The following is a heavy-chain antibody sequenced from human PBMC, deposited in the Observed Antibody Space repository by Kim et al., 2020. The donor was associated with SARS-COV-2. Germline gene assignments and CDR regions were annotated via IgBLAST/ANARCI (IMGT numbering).Heavy chain of an antibody. CDR2: IYHSGST. D-gene: IGHD3-10*01. CDR3: ASANYYGSGSYGRIHYYGMDV. CDR1: GGSISSSNW. J-gene: IGHJ6*02. Sequence: SETLSLTCAVSGGSISSSNWWSWVRQPPGKGLEWIGEIYHSGSTNYNPSLKSRVTISVDKSKNQFSLKLSSVTAADTAVYYCASANYYGSGSYGRIHYYGMDVWGQGTTVTVSS. V-gene: IGHV4-4*02.